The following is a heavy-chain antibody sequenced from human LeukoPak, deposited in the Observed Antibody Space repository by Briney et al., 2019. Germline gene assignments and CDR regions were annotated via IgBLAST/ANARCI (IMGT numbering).Heavy chain of an antibody. Sequence: GGSLRLSCSASGVTFWSYEMNGVRPAPGEGLEGVSYISSSGATIYYADSVKGRFTISRDNAKNSLYLKLNSLSAEDTAVYYCAGGPYDCGEYIDYWGQGTLVTVSS. V-gene: IGHV3-48*03. CDR2: ISSSGATI. CDR1: GVTFWSYE. CDR3: AGGPYDCGEYIDY. J-gene: IGHJ4*02. D-gene: IGHD4-17*01.